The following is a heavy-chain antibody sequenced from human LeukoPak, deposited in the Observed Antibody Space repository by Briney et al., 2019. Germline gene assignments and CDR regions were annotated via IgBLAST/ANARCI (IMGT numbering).Heavy chain of an antibody. V-gene: IGHV4-59*12. CDR3: ARSSRIFPGYCSGGSCPTRVEKSAFDI. Sequence: SETLSLTCTVSGGSISSYYWSWIRQPPGKGLEWIGYIYYSGSTNYNPSLKSRVTISVDTSKNQFSLKLSSVTAADTAVYYCARSSRIFPGYCSGGSCPTRVEKSAFDIWGQGTMVTVSS. J-gene: IGHJ3*02. CDR2: IYYSGST. CDR1: GGSISSYY. D-gene: IGHD2-15*01.